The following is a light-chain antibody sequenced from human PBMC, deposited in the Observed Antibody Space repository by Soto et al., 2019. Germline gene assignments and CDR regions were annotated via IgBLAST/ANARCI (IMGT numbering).Light chain of an antibody. V-gene: IGLV2-14*01. CDR1: SSDVGTYHY. CDR2: EVS. CDR3: TSYSRSNTLV. J-gene: IGLJ1*01. Sequence: QSVLTQPASVSGSPGQSITISCIGSSSDVGTYHYVSWYQHHPGKAPKLLIYEVSNRPSGVSSRFSGSKSGNTASLTISGLQAEDEGDYYCTSYSRSNTLVFGTGTKVTVL.